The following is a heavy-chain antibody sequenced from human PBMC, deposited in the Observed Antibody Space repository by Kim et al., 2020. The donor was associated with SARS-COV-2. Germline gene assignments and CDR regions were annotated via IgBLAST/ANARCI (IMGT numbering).Heavy chain of an antibody. D-gene: IGHD3-10*01. V-gene: IGHV3-21*01. J-gene: IGHJ6*02. CDR3: ARELSVYSMVRDTYYYYGMDV. Sequence: GGSLRLSCAASGFTFSSYSMNWVRQAPGKGLEWVSSISSSSSYIYYADSVKGRFTISRDNAKNSLYLQMNSLRAEDTAVYYCARELSVYSMVRDTYYYYGMDVWGQGTTVTVSS. CDR1: GFTFSSYS. CDR2: ISSSSSYI.